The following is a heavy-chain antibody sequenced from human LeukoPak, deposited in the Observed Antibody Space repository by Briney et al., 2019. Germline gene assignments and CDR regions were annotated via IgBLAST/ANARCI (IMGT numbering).Heavy chain of an antibody. D-gene: IGHD4-17*01. CDR2: IYHSGST. V-gene: IGHV4-4*02. CDR3: ASIMTTVTQADY. CDR1: GSSISSSNW. J-gene: IGHJ4*02. Sequence: SGTLSLTCAVSGSSISSSNWWSWVRQPPGKGLEWIGEIYHSGSTNYNPSLKSRVTISVDKSKNQFSLKLSSVTAADTAVYYCASIMTTVTQADYWGQGTLVTVSS.